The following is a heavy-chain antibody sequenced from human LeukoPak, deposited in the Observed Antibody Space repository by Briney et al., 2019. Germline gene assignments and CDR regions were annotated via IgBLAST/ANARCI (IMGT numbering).Heavy chain of an antibody. Sequence: SETLSLTCTVSGGSISSYYWSWIRQPPGKGLEWIGYIYYSGSTNYNPSLKSRVTISVDTSKNQFSLKLSSVTAADTAVYYCARAYGSGSYFFGYWGQGTLVTVSS. V-gene: IGHV4-59*01. J-gene: IGHJ4*02. CDR3: ARAYGSGSYFFGY. CDR1: GGSISSYY. D-gene: IGHD3-10*01. CDR2: IYYSGST.